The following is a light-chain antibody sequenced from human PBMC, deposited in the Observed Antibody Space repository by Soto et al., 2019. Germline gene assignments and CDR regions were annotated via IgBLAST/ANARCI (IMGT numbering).Light chain of an antibody. J-gene: IGLJ1*01. CDR2: EGS. V-gene: IGLV2-23*01. CDR1: SSDVGSYNL. CDR3: FSYAGSSTSYV. Sequence: QSALTQPASVSGSPGQSITISCTGTSSDVGSYNLVSWYQQHPGKAPKLMIYEGSKRPSGVSNRFSGSKYGNTASLTISGLQAEDEADYYCFSYAGSSTSYVFGTGTKLTVL.